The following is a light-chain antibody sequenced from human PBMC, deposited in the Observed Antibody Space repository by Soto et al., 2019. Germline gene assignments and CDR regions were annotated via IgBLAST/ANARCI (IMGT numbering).Light chain of an antibody. Sequence: EIVMTQSPATLSVSPGARAPLSCRARQSVSSNLAWYQQKPGQAPRLLIYGASTRATGIPARFSGSGSGTDFTLTISSLEPEDFAVYYCQQRDIWPWTFGQGTKVDIK. CDR2: GAS. CDR1: QSVSSN. J-gene: IGKJ1*01. CDR3: QQRDIWPWT. V-gene: IGKV3-15*01.